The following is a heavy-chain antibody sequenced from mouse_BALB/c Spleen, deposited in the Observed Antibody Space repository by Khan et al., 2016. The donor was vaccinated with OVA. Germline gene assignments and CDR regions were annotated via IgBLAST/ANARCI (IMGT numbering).Heavy chain of an antibody. Sequence: QVQLKESGAQLARPGASVKLSCKASGYTFTDYYINWMRQRTGQGLEWIGEIYPGSDNTYYNENFKGRATLTVDKSSNTAYMEFSSLTSEDSAVYFCAREWAAWFPYWGQGTLVTVSA. CDR3: AREWAAWFPY. CDR1: GYTFTDYY. V-gene: IGHV1-77*01. CDR2: IYPGSDNT. J-gene: IGHJ3*01.